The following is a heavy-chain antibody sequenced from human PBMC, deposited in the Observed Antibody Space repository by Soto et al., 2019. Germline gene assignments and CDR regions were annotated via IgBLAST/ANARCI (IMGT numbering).Heavy chain of an antibody. D-gene: IGHD3-10*01. V-gene: IGHV4-30-4*01. CDR1: GGSISSGDYY. J-gene: IGHJ4*02. Sequence: PSETLSLTCTVSGGSISSGDYYWIWIRQPPGKGLEWIGYIYYSGSTYYNPSLKSRVTISVDTSKNQFSLKLSSVTAADTAVYYCASMSDYYGSWRSEITKFDYCGQGTLVTVSS. CDR3: ASMSDYYGSWRSEITKFDY. CDR2: IYYSGST.